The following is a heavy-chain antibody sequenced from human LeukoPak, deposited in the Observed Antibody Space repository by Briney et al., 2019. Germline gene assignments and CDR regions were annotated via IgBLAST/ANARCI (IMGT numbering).Heavy chain of an antibody. J-gene: IGHJ4*02. CDR3: ARVGPYGDYDAYYFDY. V-gene: IGHV4-39*07. Sequence: SETLSLTCTVSGGSISSSSYYWGWIRQPPGKGLEWIGSIYYSGSTYYNPSLKSRVTISVDTSKNQFSLKLSSVTAADTAVYYCARVGPYGDYDAYYFDYWGQGTLVTVSS. CDR1: GGSISSSSYY. CDR2: IYYSGST. D-gene: IGHD4-17*01.